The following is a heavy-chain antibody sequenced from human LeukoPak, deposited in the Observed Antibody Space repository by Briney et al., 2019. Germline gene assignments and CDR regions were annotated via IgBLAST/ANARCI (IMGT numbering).Heavy chain of an antibody. Sequence: SGGSLGLSCAASGFTFSSYEMNWVRQAPGKGLEWLSYISSSGSTIYYADSVKGRFTISRDNAKNSLYLQMNSLRAEDTAVYYCAFPRGSYFPGWFFDLWGRGTLVTVSS. J-gene: IGHJ2*01. CDR3: AFPRGSYFPGWFFDL. CDR1: GFTFSSYE. CDR2: ISSSGSTI. V-gene: IGHV3-48*03. D-gene: IGHD1-26*01.